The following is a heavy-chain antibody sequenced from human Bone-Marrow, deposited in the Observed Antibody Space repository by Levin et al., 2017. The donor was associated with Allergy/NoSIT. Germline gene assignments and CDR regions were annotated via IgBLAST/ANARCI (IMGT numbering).Heavy chain of an antibody. CDR3: ARDSGGNGYPDY. CDR1: GGSISSYY. CDR2: IYISGNT. D-gene: IGHD3-22*01. J-gene: IGHJ4*02. Sequence: SETLFLTCTVSGGSISSYYWSWIRQPTGKGLEWIGRIYISGNTNYNTSLKSRIAMSLDTSRNQVSLNLNSVTAADTAVYYCARDSGGNGYPDYWGQGTLVTVSS. V-gene: IGHV4-4*07.